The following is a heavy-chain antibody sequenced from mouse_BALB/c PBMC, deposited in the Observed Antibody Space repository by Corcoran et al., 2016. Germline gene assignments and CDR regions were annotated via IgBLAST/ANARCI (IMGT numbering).Heavy chain of an antibody. V-gene: IGHV4-1*02. CDR3: AREDWYAIDN. J-gene: IGHJ4*01. Sequence: EVKLLESGGGLVQPGGSLKLSCAVSGFDFSRYWMSWVRQAPGKGLEWIGEINPDSSTINYTPSLKDKFIISRDNAKHSLYLQMSNVRSEDTALYFCAREDWYAIDNWGQGSSVTVSS. D-gene: IGHD4-1*01. CDR2: INPDSSTI. CDR1: GFDFSRYW.